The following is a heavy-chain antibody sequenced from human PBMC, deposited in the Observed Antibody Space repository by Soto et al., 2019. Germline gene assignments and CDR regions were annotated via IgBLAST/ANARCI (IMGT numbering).Heavy chain of an antibody. CDR1: GFTFDYYW. D-gene: IGHD2-2*01. CDR3: ARGDQGGFDL. CDR2: VHSGGTTT. J-gene: IGHJ3*01. V-gene: IGHV3-74*01. Sequence: EVQLVESGGGLVQPGESLRLSCSASGFTFDYYWMHWVRQAPGKGLVWVSRVHSGGTTTTYADSVKGRFTISRDNARNTVSLQMSSLRAEDTAIYYCARGDQGGFDLWGHGTMVTVSS.